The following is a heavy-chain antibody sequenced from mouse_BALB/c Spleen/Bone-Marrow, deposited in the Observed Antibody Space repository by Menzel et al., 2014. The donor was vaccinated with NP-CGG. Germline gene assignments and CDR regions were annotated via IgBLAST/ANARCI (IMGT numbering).Heavy chain of an antibody. CDR2: ISNGGGST. D-gene: IGHD3-1*01. J-gene: IGHJ4*01. CDR3: ARHVGNPYAMDY. CDR1: GFPFSSYP. V-gene: IGHV5-12-2*01. Sequence: EVMLVESGGGLVQPGGSLKLSCAASGFPFSSYPMSWVRQTPEKGLGWVASISNGGGSTYYPDTVKGRFTISRDNAKNILYLQMSSLKSEDTAMYYCARHVGNPYAMDYWGQGTSVTVSS.